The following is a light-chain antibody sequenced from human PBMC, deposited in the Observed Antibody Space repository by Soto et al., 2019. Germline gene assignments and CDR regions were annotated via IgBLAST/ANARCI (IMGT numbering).Light chain of an antibody. CDR3: QHYNSYSQT. V-gene: IGKV1-5*01. CDR1: QSFSGW. CDR2: DAS. J-gene: IGKJ1*01. Sequence: DIQLTQSPSSLSASVGDRITITCRASQSFSGWLAWYQQKPGKAPKLLIYDASSLESGVPSRFSGSGSGTEFTLTISSLQPDDFATYYCQHYNSYSQTFGQGTKVEIK.